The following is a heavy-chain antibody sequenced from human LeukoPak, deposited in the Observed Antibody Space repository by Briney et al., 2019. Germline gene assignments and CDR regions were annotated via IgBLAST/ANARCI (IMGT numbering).Heavy chain of an antibody. V-gene: IGHV3-21*01. J-gene: IGHJ4*02. CDR3: ARGGVRLRLPIDY. Sequence: KTGGSLRLSCAASGFTFSSYSMNWVRQAPGKGLEWVSSISSSSSYIYYADSVKGRFTISRDNAKNSLYLQMNSLRAEDTAVYYCARGGVRLRLPIDYWGQGTLVTVSS. D-gene: IGHD4-17*01. CDR1: GFTFSSYS. CDR2: ISSSSSYI.